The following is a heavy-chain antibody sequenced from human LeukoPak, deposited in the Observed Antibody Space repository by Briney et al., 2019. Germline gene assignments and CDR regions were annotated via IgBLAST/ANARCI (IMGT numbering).Heavy chain of an antibody. CDR1: GAPITTSIHY. D-gene: IGHD1-26*01. J-gene: IGHJ4*02. CDR2: IYYSGHT. Sequence: PSETLSLTCTVSGAPITTSIHYWGWIRQTPGKTLEWIANIYYSGHTLYNPSLKSRALISVDTTSNQFSLRLTSVTAADTAVYYCAAPSGPTYYSPVDFWGQGTSVSVSS. V-gene: IGHV4-39*01. CDR3: AAPSGPTYYSPVDF.